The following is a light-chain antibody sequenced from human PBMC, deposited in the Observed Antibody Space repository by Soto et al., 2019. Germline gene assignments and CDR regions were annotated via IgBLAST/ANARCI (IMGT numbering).Light chain of an antibody. V-gene: IGKV1-39*01. Sequence: RITNHLNWYQHKSGKAPNLLIYAASSLQSGVPSRFSGSGSGTDFTLTISSLQLEDFATYYCQQSYSTPHTFGQGTKVDIK. CDR3: QQSYSTPHT. CDR1: RITNH. J-gene: IGKJ2*01. CDR2: AAS.